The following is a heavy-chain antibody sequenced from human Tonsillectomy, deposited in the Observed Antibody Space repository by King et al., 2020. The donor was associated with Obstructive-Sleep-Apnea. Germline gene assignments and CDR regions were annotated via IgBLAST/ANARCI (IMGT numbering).Heavy chain of an antibody. V-gene: IGHV3-7*03. J-gene: IGHJ4*02. CDR1: GFTFSSFW. CDR3: ASVGYDDVWGSYHSDY. CDR2: IRQDGSEK. Sequence: VQLVESGGGLVQPGGSLRLSCAASGFTFSSFWMNWVRQAPGKGLEWVANIRQDGSEKYYVESVKGRFTISRDNAKNSLFLQMNSLRAEDTAVYYCASVGYDDVWGSYHSDYWGQGTLVTVP. D-gene: IGHD3-16*02.